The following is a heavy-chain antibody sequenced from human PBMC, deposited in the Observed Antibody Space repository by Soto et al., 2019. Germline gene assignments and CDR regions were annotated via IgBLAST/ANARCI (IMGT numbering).Heavy chain of an antibody. CDR2: IYYSGST. CDR1: GGSISSSSYY. Sequence: KTSETLSLTCTVSGGSISSSSYYWGWIRQPPGKGLEWIGSIYYSGSTYYNPSLKSRVTISVDTSKNQFSLKLSSVTAADTAVYYCARHVSGRDTAMVNWFDPWGQGTLVTVSS. J-gene: IGHJ5*02. CDR3: ARHVSGRDTAMVNWFDP. V-gene: IGHV4-39*01. D-gene: IGHD5-18*01.